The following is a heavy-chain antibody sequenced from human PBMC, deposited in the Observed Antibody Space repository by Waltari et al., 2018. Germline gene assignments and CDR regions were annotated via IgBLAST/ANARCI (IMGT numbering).Heavy chain of an antibody. D-gene: IGHD3-10*01. J-gene: IGHJ3*02. V-gene: IGHV1-8*01. CDR1: GYTCTSYA. Sequence: QLQLVQSGAEVKKPGASVKVSCKASGYTCTSYAMNWVRQATGQGLEWMGWMNPNSGSTGYAQKFQGRVTMTRDTSISTAYMELSSLTSEDTAVYYCAMGNGAVIKDSFDTWGQGTMVTVSS. CDR3: AMGNGAVIKDSFDT. CDR2: MNPNSGST.